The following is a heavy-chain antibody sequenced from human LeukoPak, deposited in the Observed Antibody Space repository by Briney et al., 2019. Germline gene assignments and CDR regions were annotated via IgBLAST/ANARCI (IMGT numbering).Heavy chain of an antibody. V-gene: IGHV4-59*01. D-gene: IGHD6-13*01. Sequence: SETLSLTCTVSGGSISSYYWSWIRQPPGKGLEWLGYIYYSGSTNYNPSLKSRVTISVDTSKNQFSLKVSSVTAADTAVYYCARDPSYSSSSYYYYYGMDVWGQGTTVTVSS. CDR2: IYYSGST. CDR3: ARDPSYSSSSYYYYYGMDV. CDR1: GGSISSYY. J-gene: IGHJ6*02.